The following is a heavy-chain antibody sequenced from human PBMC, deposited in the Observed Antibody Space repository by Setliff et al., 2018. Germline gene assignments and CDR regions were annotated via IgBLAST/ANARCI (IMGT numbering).Heavy chain of an antibody. V-gene: IGHV4-38-2*01. CDR3: ARGKVLYDYVWGSYRYEDYYYGMDV. CDR2: IYYSGST. Sequence: PSETLSLTCAVSGYSIRSGNYWGWIRQPPGKGLEWIGSIYYSGSTYYNPSLKSRVTISVDTSKNQFSLKLSSVTAADTAVYYCARGKVLYDYVWGSYRYEDYYYGMDVWGQGTTVTVSS. CDR1: GYSIRSGNY. J-gene: IGHJ6*02. D-gene: IGHD3-16*02.